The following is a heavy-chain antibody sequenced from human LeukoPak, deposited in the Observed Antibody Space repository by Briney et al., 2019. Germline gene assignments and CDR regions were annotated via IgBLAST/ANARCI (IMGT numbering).Heavy chain of an antibody. CDR1: GGSISSYY. V-gene: IGHV4-59*01. CDR3: ASLAARAGIVATIDY. D-gene: IGHD5-12*01. Sequence: PSETLSLTCTVSGGSISSYYWSWIRQPPGKGPEWIGYIYYSGSTNYNPSLKSRVTISVDTSKNQFSLKLSSVTAADTAVYYCASLAARAGIVATIDYWGQGTLVTVSS. CDR2: IYYSGST. J-gene: IGHJ4*02.